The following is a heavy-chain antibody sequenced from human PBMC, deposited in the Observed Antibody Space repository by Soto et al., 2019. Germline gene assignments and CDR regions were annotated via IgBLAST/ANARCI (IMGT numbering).Heavy chain of an antibody. CDR2: IDPSDSYT. D-gene: IGHD5-12*01. J-gene: IGHJ4*02. CDR3: ARQPRAATMSDY. V-gene: IGHV5-10-1*01. Sequence: PGESLEISCKASGYSFTTFWINWVRQMPGKGLEWMGRIDPSDSYTNYSPSFQGHVTISADKSISTAYLQWSSLKASDTAIYYCARQPRAATMSDYWGQGTLVTVSS. CDR1: GYSFTTFW.